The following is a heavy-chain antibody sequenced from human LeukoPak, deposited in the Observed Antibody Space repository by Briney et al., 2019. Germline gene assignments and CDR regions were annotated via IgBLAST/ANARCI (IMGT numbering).Heavy chain of an antibody. V-gene: IGHV1-69*05. CDR1: GGTFSSYV. CDR3: ARVTRGSSSALDYFDY. Sequence: ASVKVSCKASGGTFSSYVISWVRQAPGQGLEWMGGIIPIFGTANYAQKFQGRVTITTDESTSTAYMELSSLRSEDTAVYYCARVTRGSSSALDYFDYWGQGTLVTVSS. CDR2: IIPIFGTA. D-gene: IGHD6-6*01. J-gene: IGHJ4*02.